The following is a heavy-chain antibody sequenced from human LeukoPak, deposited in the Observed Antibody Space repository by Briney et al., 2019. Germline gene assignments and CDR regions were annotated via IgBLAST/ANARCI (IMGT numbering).Heavy chain of an antibody. D-gene: IGHD2-8*01. V-gene: IGHV3-66*01. J-gene: IGHJ3*02. CDR1: GFTVSSNY. CDR2: IYDGGNT. CDR3: ARDVCPAYCSNGVWGSDAFDI. Sequence: GGSLRLSCGASGFTVSSNYMGWVRQAPGKGLEWVSGIYDGGNTYYGDSVKGRLTISRDNAKNSLYLQMNSLRAEDTAVYYCARDVCPAYCSNGVWGSDAFDIWGQGTMVSVSS.